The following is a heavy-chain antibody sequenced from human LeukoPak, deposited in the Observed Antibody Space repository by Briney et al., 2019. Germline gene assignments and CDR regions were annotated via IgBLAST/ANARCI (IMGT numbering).Heavy chain of an antibody. CDR2: INPNSGGT. J-gene: IGHJ5*02. V-gene: IGHV1-2*02. Sequence: ASVKVSCKASGYTFTSYGISWVRQAPGQGLEWMGWINPNSGGTNYAQKFQGRVTMTRDTSISTANMELSRLTSDDTAVYYCARGNNYDSGDYYSWFDPWGQGTLVIVSS. D-gene: IGHD3-22*01. CDR1: GYTFTSYG. CDR3: ARGNNYDSGDYYSWFDP.